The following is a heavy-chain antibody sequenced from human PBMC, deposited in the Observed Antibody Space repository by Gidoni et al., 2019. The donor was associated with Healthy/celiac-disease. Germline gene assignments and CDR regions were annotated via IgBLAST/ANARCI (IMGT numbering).Heavy chain of an antibody. D-gene: IGHD4-17*01. J-gene: IGHJ3*02. CDR3: ARQSDYLDAFDI. Sequence: STYYNPSLKSRVTISVDTSKNQFSLKLSSVTAADTAVYYCARQSDYLDAFDIWGQGTMVTVSS. CDR2: ST. V-gene: IGHV4-39*01.